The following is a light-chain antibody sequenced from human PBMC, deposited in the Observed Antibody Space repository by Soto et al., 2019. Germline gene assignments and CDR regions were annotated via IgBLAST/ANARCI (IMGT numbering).Light chain of an antibody. J-gene: IGKJ5*01. Sequence: EVVLTQSPVTLTLTPGERATLSCRASQSVSSYLAWYQQKPGQAPRLLIYDASNRAAGIPARFSGSGSGTEFTLTISSLQSEDFAVYYCQQYTTWPLITFGQGTRLAIK. V-gene: IGKV3D-15*01. CDR1: QSVSSY. CDR2: DAS. CDR3: QQYTTWPLIT.